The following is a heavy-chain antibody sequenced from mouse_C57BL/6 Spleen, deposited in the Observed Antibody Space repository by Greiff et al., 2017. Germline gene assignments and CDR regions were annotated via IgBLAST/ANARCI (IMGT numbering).Heavy chain of an antibody. V-gene: IGHV1-22*01. D-gene: IGHD2-1*01. J-gene: IGHJ2*01. CDR3: AREYYGKRFDY. CDR2: INPNNGGT. Sequence: EVQLQESGPELVKPGASVKMSCKASGYTFTDYNMHWVKQSHGKSLEWIGYINPNNGGTSYNQKFKGKATLTVNKSSSTAYMELRSLTSEDSAVYYCAREYYGKRFDYWGQGTTLTVSS. CDR1: GYTFTDYN.